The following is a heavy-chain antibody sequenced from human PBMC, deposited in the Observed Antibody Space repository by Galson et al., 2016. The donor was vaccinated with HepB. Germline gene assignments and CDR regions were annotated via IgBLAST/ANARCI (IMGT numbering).Heavy chain of an antibody. CDR1: GFSVSTYT. D-gene: IGHD3-3*01. J-gene: IGHJ3*02. V-gene: IGHV3-21*01. CDR3: ARDRSRFSSGYYTGARDVFAI. CDR2: ISSSSAYV. Sequence: SLRLSCAASGFSVSTYTMNWVRQAPGKGLEWISYISSSSAYVDYADSVKGRFTISRKNAKNSLYLQMNSLRAEDTAVYYCARDRSRFSSGYYTGARDVFAIWGQGTVVTVSS.